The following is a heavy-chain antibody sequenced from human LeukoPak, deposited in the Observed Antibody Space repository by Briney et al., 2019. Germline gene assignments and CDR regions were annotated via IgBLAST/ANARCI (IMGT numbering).Heavy chain of an antibody. V-gene: IGHV4-31*03. J-gene: IGHJ4*02. CDR3: ARDPGILTGYYYFDY. CDR1: GGSISSGGYY. Sequence: SEALSLTCTVSGGSISSGGYYWSWIRQHPGKGLEWIGYIYYSGSTYYNPSLKSRVTISVDTSKNQFSLKLSSVTAADTAVYYCARDPGILTGYYYFDYWGQGTLVTVSS. CDR2: IYYSGST. D-gene: IGHD3-9*01.